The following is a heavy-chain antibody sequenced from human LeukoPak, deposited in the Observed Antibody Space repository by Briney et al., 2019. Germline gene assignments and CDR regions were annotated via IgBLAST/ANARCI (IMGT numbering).Heavy chain of an antibody. J-gene: IGHJ6*03. D-gene: IGHD6-19*01. Sequence: ASVKVSCKASGYSFTSNVISWVRQAPGQGLEWMGWISAYNGNTNYAQKLQGRVTMTTDTSTSTAYMELRSLRSDDTAVYYCARGWGAVASYYMDVWGKGTTVTISS. CDR2: ISAYNGNT. CDR3: ARGWGAVASYYMDV. CDR1: GYSFTSNV. V-gene: IGHV1-18*01.